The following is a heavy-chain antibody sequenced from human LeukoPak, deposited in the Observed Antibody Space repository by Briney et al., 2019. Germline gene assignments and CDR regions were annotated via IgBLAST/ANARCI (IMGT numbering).Heavy chain of an antibody. CDR3: TRGNRGPDY. J-gene: IGHJ4*01. D-gene: IGHD1/OR15-1a*01. V-gene: IGHV3-74*01. CDR1: GFIFSSYW. Sequence: PGGSLKLSCAASGFIFSSYWMHWVRQAPGKGLVWVSRINNDGTDTVYANSVEGRFTISRDNANNALSLQMNSLRVEDTGVYYCTRGNRGPDYWGQGTLVTVSS. CDR2: INNDGTDT.